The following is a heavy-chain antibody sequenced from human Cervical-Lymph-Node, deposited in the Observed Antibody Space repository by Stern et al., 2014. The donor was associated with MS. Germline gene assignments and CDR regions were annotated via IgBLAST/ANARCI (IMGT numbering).Heavy chain of an antibody. V-gene: IGHV3-9*01. D-gene: IGHD1-26*01. J-gene: IGHJ4*02. CDR2: ISWNSGSI. CDR1: GFTFDDYA. Sequence: EVQLLESGGGLVQPGRSLRLSCAASGFTFDDYAMHWVRQAPGKGLEWVSGISWNSGSIGYADSVKGRFTISRDNAKNSLYLQMNSLRAEDTALYYCAKGRGSYYTSFDYWGQGTLVTVSS. CDR3: AKGRGSYYTSFDY.